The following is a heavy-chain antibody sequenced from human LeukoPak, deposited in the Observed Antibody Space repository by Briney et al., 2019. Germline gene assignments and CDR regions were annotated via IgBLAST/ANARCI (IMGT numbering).Heavy chain of an antibody. D-gene: IGHD3-10*01. V-gene: IGHV4-34*01. CDR1: GGSFSGYY. Sequence: SETLSLTCADYGGSFSGYYWSWIRQPPGKGLEWIGEINHSGSTNYNPSLKSRVTISVDTSKNQFSLKLSSVTAADTAVYYCARGRSYYYGSGSYPNGNNWFDPWGQGTLVTVSS. CDR3: ARGRSYYYGSGSYPNGNNWFDP. J-gene: IGHJ5*02. CDR2: INHSGST.